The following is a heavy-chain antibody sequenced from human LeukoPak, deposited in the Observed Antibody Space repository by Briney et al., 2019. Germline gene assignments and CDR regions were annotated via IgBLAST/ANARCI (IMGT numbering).Heavy chain of an antibody. CDR1: GGSFSGYY. V-gene: IGHV4-34*01. Sequence: SETLSLTCAVYGGSFSGYYWSWIRQPPGRGLEWIGEINHSGSTNCNPSLKSRVTISVDTSENQFSLQLSSVTAADTAVYYCARGRRNRLRGDYVYYFDYWGQGTLVTVSS. D-gene: IGHD4-17*01. CDR2: INHSGST. CDR3: ARGRRNRLRGDYVYYFDY. J-gene: IGHJ4*02.